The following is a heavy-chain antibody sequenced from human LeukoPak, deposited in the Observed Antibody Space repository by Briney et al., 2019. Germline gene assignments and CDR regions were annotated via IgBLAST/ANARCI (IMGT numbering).Heavy chain of an antibody. CDR3: ARVVSRDIVVVPAAYSWFDP. D-gene: IGHD2-2*01. CDR1: GGSISSGGYS. J-gene: IGHJ5*02. Sequence: SQTLSLTCAVSGGSISSGGYSWSWIRQPPGKGLEWIGYVYYSGSTNYNPSLKSRVTISVDTSKNQFSLKLSSVTAADTAVYYCARVVSRDIVVVPAAYSWFDPWGQGTLVTVSS. CDR2: VYYSGST. V-gene: IGHV4-61*08.